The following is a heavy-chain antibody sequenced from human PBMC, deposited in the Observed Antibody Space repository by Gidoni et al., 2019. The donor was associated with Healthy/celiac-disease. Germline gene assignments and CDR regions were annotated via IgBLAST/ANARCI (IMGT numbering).Heavy chain of an antibody. CDR1: GCTFSSYA. J-gene: IGHJ5*02. Sequence: QVQLVQSGAAVKTPGSSLQVSCKASGCTFSSYAISWVRQAPGQGLEWMGGIIPIFGTANYEQKFQGRVTITADESTSTAYMELSSLRSEDTAVYYCARAGWLRVAGTSDPWGQGTLVTVSS. CDR2: IIPIFGTA. V-gene: IGHV1-69*01. D-gene: IGHD6-19*01. CDR3: ARAGWLRVAGTSDP.